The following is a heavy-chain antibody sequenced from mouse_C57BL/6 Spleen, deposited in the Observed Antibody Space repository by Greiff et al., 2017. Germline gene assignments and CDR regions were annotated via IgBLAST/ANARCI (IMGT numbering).Heavy chain of an antibody. D-gene: IGHD1-1*01. J-gene: IGHJ4*01. CDR1: GYTFTTYP. CDR2: FHPYNDDT. CDR3: ARGIYYYGSSYAMDY. Sequence: VQLQQSGAELVKPGASVKMSCKASGYTFTTYPIEWMKQNHGKSLEWIGNFHPYNDDTKYNEKFKGKATLSVEKSSSTLYLELSRLTSDDSAVYYCARGIYYYGSSYAMDYWGQGTSVTVSS. V-gene: IGHV1-47*01.